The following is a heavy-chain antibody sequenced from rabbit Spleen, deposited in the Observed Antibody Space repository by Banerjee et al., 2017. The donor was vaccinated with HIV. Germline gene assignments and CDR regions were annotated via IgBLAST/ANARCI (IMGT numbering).Heavy chain of an antibody. V-gene: IGHV1S40*01. CDR1: GFSFNNGYD. CDR3: ARDLVAVIGWNFNL. J-gene: IGHJ4*01. Sequence: QQLVESGGGLVKPGASLTLTCKASGFSFNNGYDMCWVRQAPGKGLEWIACIGTSVGDTYYANWAKGRFTISKTSSTTVDLKMTSLTAADTATYFCARDLVAVIGWNFNLWGQGTLVTVS. D-gene: IGHD1-1*01. CDR2: IGTSVGDT.